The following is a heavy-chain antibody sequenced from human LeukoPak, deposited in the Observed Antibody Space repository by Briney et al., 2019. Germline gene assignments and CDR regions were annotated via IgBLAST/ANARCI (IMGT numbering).Heavy chain of an antibody. Sequence: ASVKVSCKASGYTFTSYYMHWVRQVPGQGLEWMGIINPSGGSTSYAQKFQGRVTMTRDTSTSTVYMELSSLRSEDTAVYYCARDSAPTPYCSSTSCFEFDPWGQGTLVTVSS. J-gene: IGHJ5*02. V-gene: IGHV1-46*01. D-gene: IGHD2-2*01. CDR3: ARDSAPTPYCSSTSCFEFDP. CDR1: GYTFTSYY. CDR2: INPSGGST.